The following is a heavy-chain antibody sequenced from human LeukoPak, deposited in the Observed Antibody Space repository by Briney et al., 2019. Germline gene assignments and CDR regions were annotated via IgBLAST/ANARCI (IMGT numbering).Heavy chain of an antibody. CDR3: ARGRDPITMVRGVIYWFDP. CDR1: GYTFTSYY. J-gene: IGHJ5*02. D-gene: IGHD3-10*01. CDR2: INPSGGST. Sequence: ASVKVSCKASGYTFTSYYMHWVRQAPGQGLEWMGIINPSGGSTSYAQKFQGRVTMTRDTSTSTVYMELSSLRSEDTAVYYCARGRDPITMVRGVIYWFDPWGQGTLVTVSS. V-gene: IGHV1-46*01.